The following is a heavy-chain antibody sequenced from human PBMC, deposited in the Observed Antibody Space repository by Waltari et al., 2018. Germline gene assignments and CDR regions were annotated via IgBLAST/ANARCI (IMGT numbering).Heavy chain of an antibody. V-gene: IGHV3-48*04. J-gene: IGHJ3*02. D-gene: IGHD3-22*01. CDR2: ISSSSSTI. CDR3: ARDLIWGYYYSSGYRAFDI. Sequence: EVQLGGSGGGLVQPGGALVLSCAAAGFTVGSSSMNWIRQAPAKGLEWVSYISSSSSTIYYADSVKGRFTISIDNAKNSLYLQMNSLRAEDTAVYYCARDLIWGYYYSSGYRAFDIWGQGTMVTVSS. CDR1: GFTVGSSS.